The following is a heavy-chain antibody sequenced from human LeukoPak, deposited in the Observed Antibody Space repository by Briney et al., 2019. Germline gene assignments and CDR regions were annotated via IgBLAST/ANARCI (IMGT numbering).Heavy chain of an antibody. CDR2: INHSGST. CDR3: ARGQRGLRYFDY. CDR1: GGSFSGYY. J-gene: IGHJ4*02. D-gene: IGHD3-9*01. V-gene: IGHV4-34*01. Sequence: SETLSLTCAVYGGSFSGYYWSWIRQPPGKGLEWIGEINHSGSTNYNPSLKSRVTISVDTSKNQFSLKLSSVTAADTAVYYCARGQRGLRYFDYWGQGTLVTVSS.